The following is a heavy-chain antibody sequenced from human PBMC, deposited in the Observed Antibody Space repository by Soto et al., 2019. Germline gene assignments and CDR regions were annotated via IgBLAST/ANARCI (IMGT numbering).Heavy chain of an antibody. CDR3: ARRGSSGWYGGYFDY. J-gene: IGHJ4*02. CDR1: GGSFSGYY. Sequence: QVQLQQWGAGLLKPSETLSLTCAVYGGSFSGYYWSWIRQPPGKGLEWIGEINHSGSTNYNPSLKSRVTISVDTSKNQFSLKLSSVTAVDTAVYYCARRGSSGWYGGYFDYWGQGTLVTVSS. CDR2: INHSGST. D-gene: IGHD6-19*01. V-gene: IGHV4-34*01.